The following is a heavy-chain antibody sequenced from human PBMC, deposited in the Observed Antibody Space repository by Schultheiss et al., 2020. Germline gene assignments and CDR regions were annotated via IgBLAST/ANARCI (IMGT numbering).Heavy chain of an antibody. CDR3: ARSGGNVLDY. V-gene: IGHV1-18*01. J-gene: IGHJ4*02. D-gene: IGHD5-12*01. CDR2: ISAYNGNT. CDR1: GYTFTSYG. Sequence: ASVKVSCKASGYTFTSYGISWVRQAPGQGLEWMGWISAYNGNTNYAQKFQERVTITRDMSTSTAYMELSSLRSEDTAVYYCARSGGNVLDYWGQGTLGTVSA.